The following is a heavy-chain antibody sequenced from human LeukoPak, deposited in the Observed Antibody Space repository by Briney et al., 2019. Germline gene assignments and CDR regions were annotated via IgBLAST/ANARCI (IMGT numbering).Heavy chain of an antibody. Sequence: QPGGSLRLSCAASGFTFSSYEMDWVRQAPGKGLEWVSYISSSGSTIYYADSVKGRFTISRDNAKNSLHLQMNSLRAEDTTVYYCAREVGYSSSSLDYWGQGTLVTVSS. J-gene: IGHJ4*01. V-gene: IGHV3-48*03. D-gene: IGHD6-13*01. CDR3: AREVGYSSSSLDY. CDR1: GFTFSSYE. CDR2: ISSSGSTI.